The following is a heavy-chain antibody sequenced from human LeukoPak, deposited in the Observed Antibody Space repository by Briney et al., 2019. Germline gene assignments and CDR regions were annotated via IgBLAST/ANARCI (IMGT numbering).Heavy chain of an antibody. Sequence: SETLSLTCTVSGGSISSGSYYWSWIRQPAGKGLEWIGRIYTSGSTNYNPSLKSRVTISVDTSKNQFSLKLSSVTAADTAVYYCARLSGYDSPPRDYWGQGTLVTVSS. CDR2: IYTSGST. J-gene: IGHJ4*02. D-gene: IGHD5-12*01. V-gene: IGHV4-61*02. CDR1: GGSISSGSYY. CDR3: ARLSGYDSPPRDY.